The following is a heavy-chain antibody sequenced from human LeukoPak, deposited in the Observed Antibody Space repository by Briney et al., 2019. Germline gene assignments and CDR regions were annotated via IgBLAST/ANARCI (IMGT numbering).Heavy chain of an antibody. CDR3: AREVRYTSNRDRFDP. CDR2: IWYDGSNK. CDR1: GFTFSSYG. Sequence: PGGSLRLSCAASGFTFSSYGMHWVRQAPGKGLEWVAVIWYDGSNKYYADSVKGRFTISRDNSKNTLYLQMNSLRAEDTAVYYCAREVRYTSNRDRFDPWGQGTLVTVSS. J-gene: IGHJ5*02. D-gene: IGHD1-14*01. V-gene: IGHV3-33*01.